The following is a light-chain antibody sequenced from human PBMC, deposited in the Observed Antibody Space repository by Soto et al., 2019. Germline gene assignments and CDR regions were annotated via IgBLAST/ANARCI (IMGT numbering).Light chain of an antibody. CDR1: QGIGND. V-gene: IGKV1-17*01. Sequence: DIQMTQSPSSLSASVGDSVAITCRASQGIGNDLGWYQQQPGKAPKXLIYTASILQTGVPSRFSGSGSETEFTLTISSLQPEDFATYDCLQYSNYPWTFGQGTKVDIK. J-gene: IGKJ1*01. CDR2: TAS. CDR3: LQYSNYPWT.